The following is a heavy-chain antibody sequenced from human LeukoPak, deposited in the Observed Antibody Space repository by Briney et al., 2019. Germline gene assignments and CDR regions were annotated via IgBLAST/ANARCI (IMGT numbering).Heavy chain of an antibody. CDR1: GFTIGTAW. Sequence: PGVSLRLSCVSSGFTIGTAWMSWVRQAPGKGLECLGHIKSEGEGATTDYAAPAKGRFAISRDDSKNMIYLQISSLKTDDTAIYYCIAHFPYFYGFDVWGKGTTVTVSS. CDR3: IAHFPYFYGFDV. D-gene: IGHD3-3*02. J-gene: IGHJ6*04. CDR2: IKSEGEGATT. V-gene: IGHV3-15*01.